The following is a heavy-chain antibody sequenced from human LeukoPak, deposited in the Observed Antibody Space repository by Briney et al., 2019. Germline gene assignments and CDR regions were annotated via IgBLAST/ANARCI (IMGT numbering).Heavy chain of an antibody. J-gene: IGHJ6*02. CDR3: AREHNTYYDFWSGYSYGMDV. V-gene: IGHV3-30-3*01. CDR1: GFTFSSYA. D-gene: IGHD3-3*01. Sequence: GRSLRLSCAASGFTFSSYAMHWVRQAPGKGLEWVAVISYDGSSKYYADSVKGRFTISRDNSKNTLYLQMNSLRAEDTAVYYCAREHNTYYDFWSGYSYGMDVWGQGTTVTVSS. CDR2: ISYDGSSK.